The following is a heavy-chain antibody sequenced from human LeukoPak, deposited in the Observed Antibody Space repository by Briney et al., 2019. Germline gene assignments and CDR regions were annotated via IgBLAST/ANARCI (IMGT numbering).Heavy chain of an antibody. CDR1: GLTVSSNY. CDR3: AREMIQLPGYFDY. J-gene: IGHJ4*02. V-gene: IGHV3-53*01. CDR2: IYSGGNT. D-gene: IGHD5-18*01. Sequence: GGCLRLSCAASGLTVSSNYMSWVRQAPGKGLEWVSVIYSGGNTFYADSVKGRFTISRDNSNNTLHLQMNSLRAEDTAVYYCAREMIQLPGYFDYWGQGTLVTVSS.